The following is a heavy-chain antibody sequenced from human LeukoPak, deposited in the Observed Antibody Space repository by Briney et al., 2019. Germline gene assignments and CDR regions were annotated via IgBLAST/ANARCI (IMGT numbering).Heavy chain of an antibody. CDR1: GYTFTSYD. CDR2: MNPNSGNT. D-gene: IGHD5-12*01. Sequence: ASVKVSCKASGYTFTSYDINWVRQATGQGLEWMGWMNPNSGNTGYAQKFQGRVTMTRNTSISTAYMELSSLRSEDTAVYYCARYIVATIWNYYYYGMDVWGQGTTVTVSS. CDR3: ARYIVATIWNYYYYGMDV. J-gene: IGHJ6*02. V-gene: IGHV1-8*01.